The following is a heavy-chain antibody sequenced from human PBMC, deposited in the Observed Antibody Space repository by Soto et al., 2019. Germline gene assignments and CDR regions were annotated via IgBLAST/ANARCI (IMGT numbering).Heavy chain of an antibody. CDR1: GGSVNIGSFY. Sequence: QVQLQESGPGLVKPSETLSLTCTVSGGSVNIGSFYWSWIRQPPGKGLEWIGHMYYTGSTNYNPSLKRRVTIPSGTSKNQFSLKVSSVTAADTAVYYCVRIGDSATWYRADTWGQGILVTVSS. D-gene: IGHD3-10*01. CDR3: VRIGDSATWYRADT. J-gene: IGHJ5*02. V-gene: IGHV4-61*01. CDR2: MYYTGST.